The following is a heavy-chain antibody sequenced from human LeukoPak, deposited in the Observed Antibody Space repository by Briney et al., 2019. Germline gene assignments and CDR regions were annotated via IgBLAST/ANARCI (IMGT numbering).Heavy chain of an antibody. Sequence: GASLKISCQVSGYSFTNYWIGCVSQMPGKDLESMGIIYPADSDTTYSPSFQGQVTISVDKSISTVYLQWSSLKASDTAMYYCARQSRDGSKARGYYFDYWGQGTLVTVSS. J-gene: IGHJ4*02. D-gene: IGHD3-10*01. CDR1: GYSFTNYW. V-gene: IGHV5-51*01. CDR2: IYPADSDT. CDR3: ARQSRDGSKARGYYFDY.